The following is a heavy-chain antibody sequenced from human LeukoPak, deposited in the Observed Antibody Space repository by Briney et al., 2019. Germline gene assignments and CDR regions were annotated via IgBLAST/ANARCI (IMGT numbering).Heavy chain of an antibody. CDR3: ATGDYGSGYYYMDV. CDR1: GYTFTGYY. V-gene: IGHV1-2*02. D-gene: IGHD4-17*01. J-gene: IGHJ6*03. CDR2: INPNSGGT. Sequence: GASVKVSCKASGYTFTGYYTHWVRQAPGQGLEWMGWINPNSGGTNYAQKFQGRVTMTRDTSTSTAYMELRSLRSDDTAVYYCATGDYGSGYYYMDVWGKGTTVTISS.